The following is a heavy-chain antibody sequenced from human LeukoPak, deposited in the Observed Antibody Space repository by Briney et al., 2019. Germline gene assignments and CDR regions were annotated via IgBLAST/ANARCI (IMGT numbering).Heavy chain of an antibody. D-gene: IGHD6-13*01. CDR1: GYTFTSYG. J-gene: IGHJ4*02. Sequence: ASVKVSCKASGYTFTSYGISWVRQAPGQGLEWMGWISAYNGNTNYAQKLQGRVTMTTDTSTSTAYMELSSLRSEDTAVYYCAREKPSLAAAVYWELDYWGQGTLVTVSS. CDR3: AREKPSLAAAVYWELDY. V-gene: IGHV1-18*01. CDR2: ISAYNGNT.